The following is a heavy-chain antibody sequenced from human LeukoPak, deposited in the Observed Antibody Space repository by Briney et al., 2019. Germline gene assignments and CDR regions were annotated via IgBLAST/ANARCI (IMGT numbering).Heavy chain of an antibody. CDR1: GGSISSYY. J-gene: IGHJ4*02. Sequence: SETLSLICTVSGGSISSYYWSWIRQPPGKGLEWIGYIYYSGSTNYNPSLKSRVTISVDTSKNQFSLKLSSVTAADTAVYYCVRDRNYYGSGNYALDYWGQGTLVTVSS. CDR2: IYYSGST. V-gene: IGHV4-59*01. CDR3: VRDRNYYGSGNYALDY. D-gene: IGHD3-10*01.